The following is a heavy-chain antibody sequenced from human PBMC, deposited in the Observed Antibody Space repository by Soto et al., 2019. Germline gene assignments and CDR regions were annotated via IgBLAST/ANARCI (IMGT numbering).Heavy chain of an antibody. CDR3: ARVRATDYEIDY. J-gene: IGHJ4*02. CDR2: IKRDGSEK. CDR1: GFMFGSYW. D-gene: IGHD4-17*01. Sequence: EVQLVESGGGLVQPGGSLRLSCTASGFMFGSYWMTWVRHVPGKGLQWVANIKRDGSEKYYVDFVKGRFTISRDNADNSVFLDINNLRVDYTATYYCARVRATDYEIDYWGQGALVTVSS. V-gene: IGHV3-7*03.